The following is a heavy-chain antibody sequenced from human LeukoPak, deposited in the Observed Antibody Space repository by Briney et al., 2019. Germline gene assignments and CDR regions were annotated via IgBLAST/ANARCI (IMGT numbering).Heavy chain of an antibody. D-gene: IGHD3-22*01. CDR1: GFPLSDAW. V-gene: IGHV3-23*01. CDR2: ISGSGDNT. Sequence: GGSLRLSCAVSGFPLSDAWMNWVRQAPGKGLEWVSGISGSGDNTYYADSVKGRFTISRDNSKNTLHVQVNSLGTEDTAAYYCAKGSYYDSSGSFYFDYWGQGTLVTVSS. CDR3: AKGSYYDSSGSFYFDY. J-gene: IGHJ4*02.